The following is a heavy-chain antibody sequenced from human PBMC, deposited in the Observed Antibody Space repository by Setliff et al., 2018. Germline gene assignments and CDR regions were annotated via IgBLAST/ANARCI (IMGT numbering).Heavy chain of an antibody. CDR1: GGPVTRTTTF. CDR2: TYDSGST. Sequence: SETLSLTCTVSGGPVTRTTTFWGWVRQTPGKGLEWIGSTYDSGSTYYNPSLNSRITISEDTSKNQFSLKLTSVTAADAAVYYCARAAVTSGARADYFDNWGRGTLVTVSS. CDR3: ARAAVTSGARADYFDN. V-gene: IGHV4-39*07. D-gene: IGHD4-17*01. J-gene: IGHJ4*02.